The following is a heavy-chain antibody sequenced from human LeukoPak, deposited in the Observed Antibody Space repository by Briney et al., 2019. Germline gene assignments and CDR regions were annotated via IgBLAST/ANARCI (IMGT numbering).Heavy chain of an antibody. CDR1: GYTFTSYY. CDR3: ARVGPGNAFDF. J-gene: IGHJ3*01. V-gene: IGHV1-18*04. Sequence: ASVKVSCKASGYTFTSYYMHWVRQAPGQGLEWMGWISVYNGDTNYAQKFQGRVTMTTDTSTSTAYMDLRSLRSDDTAIYYCARVGPGNAFDFWGQGTMVTVSS. CDR2: ISVYNGDT.